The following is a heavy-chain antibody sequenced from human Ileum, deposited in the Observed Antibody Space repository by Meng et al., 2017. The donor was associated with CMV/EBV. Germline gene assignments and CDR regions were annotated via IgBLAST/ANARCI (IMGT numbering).Heavy chain of an antibody. CDR1: GDSVSSNSAA. CDR3: ARAGSGGRSFDY. V-gene: IGHV6-1*01. CDR2: TYYRSKWYN. D-gene: IGHD6-19*01. Sequence: SQTLSLTCAIPGDSVSSNSAAWNWIRQSPSRGLEWLGRTYYRSKWYNDYAVSLKSRITITSDTSKNQFSLQRNSVTPKDTAVYYGARAGSGGRSFDYWGQGTLVTVSS. J-gene: IGHJ4*02.